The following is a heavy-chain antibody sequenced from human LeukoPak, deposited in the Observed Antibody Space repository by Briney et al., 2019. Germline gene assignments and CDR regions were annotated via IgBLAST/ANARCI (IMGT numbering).Heavy chain of an antibody. CDR2: INSDGSST. V-gene: IGHV3-74*01. CDR1: GFTFSSYW. CDR3: ASSGWYPK. Sequence: GGSLRLSCAASGFTFSSYWMHWVRQAPGKGLVRVSRINSDGSSTSYADSVKGRFTISRDNAKNTLYLQMNSLRAEDTAVYYCASSGWYPKWGQGTLVTVSS. D-gene: IGHD6-19*01. J-gene: IGHJ4*02.